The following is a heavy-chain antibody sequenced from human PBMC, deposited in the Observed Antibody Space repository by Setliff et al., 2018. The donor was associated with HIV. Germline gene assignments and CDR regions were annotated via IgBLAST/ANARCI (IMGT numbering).Heavy chain of an antibody. Sequence: SETLSLTCTVSSGSISSSPYYWTWIRQAPGKDLEWIGEINHNGATKANPSLKSRVILSVDSSKNQFYLKLTSVTAADTAIYYCARPYDSLYGWGQGVLVTVSS. CDR1: SGSISSSPYY. D-gene: IGHD3-22*01. CDR2: INHNGAT. V-gene: IGHV4-39*01. CDR3: ARPYDSLYG. J-gene: IGHJ4*02.